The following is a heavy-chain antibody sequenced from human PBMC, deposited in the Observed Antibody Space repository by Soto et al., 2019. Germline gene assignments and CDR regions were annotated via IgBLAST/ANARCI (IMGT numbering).Heavy chain of an antibody. CDR3: ARDLQVGATDY. CDR2: IYSGGST. J-gene: IGHJ4*02. Sequence: GGSLRLSCAASGFTVSSNYMSLVRQAPGKGLEWVSVIYSGGSTYYADSVEGRFTISRDNSKNTLYLQMNSLRAEDTAVYYCARDLQVGATDYWGQGTLVTVSS. V-gene: IGHV3-53*01. D-gene: IGHD1-26*01. CDR1: GFTVSSNY.